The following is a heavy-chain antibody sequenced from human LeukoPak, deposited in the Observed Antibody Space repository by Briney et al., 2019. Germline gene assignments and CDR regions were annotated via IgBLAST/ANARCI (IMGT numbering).Heavy chain of an antibody. J-gene: IGHJ3*02. V-gene: IGHV4-61*02. CDR2: IYTSGST. CDR3: ARTACSGGTCYSQRGAFDI. D-gene: IGHD2-15*01. CDR1: GGSINSGTYY. Sequence: SETLSLTCTVSGGSINSGTYYWSWIRQPAGKGLEWVGRIYTSGSTNYNPSLKSRVTISIATSKNQFSLKLSSLTAADTAVYYCARTACSGGTCYSQRGAFDIWGQGTMVTVSS.